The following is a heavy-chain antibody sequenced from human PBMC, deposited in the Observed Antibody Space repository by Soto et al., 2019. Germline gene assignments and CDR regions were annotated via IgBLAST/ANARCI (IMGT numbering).Heavy chain of an antibody. J-gene: IGHJ4*02. D-gene: IGHD6-13*01. CDR1: GGTFSSYA. CDR3: ARYSSSPYFDY. CDR2: IIPIFGTA. Sequence: QVQLVQSGAEVKKPGSSVKVSCKASGGTFSSYAISWVRQAPRQGLEWMGGIIPIFGTANYAQKFQGRVTITADKSPSTANMELSSLRSEDTAVYYCARYSSSPYFDYWGQGTLVTVSS. V-gene: IGHV1-69*06.